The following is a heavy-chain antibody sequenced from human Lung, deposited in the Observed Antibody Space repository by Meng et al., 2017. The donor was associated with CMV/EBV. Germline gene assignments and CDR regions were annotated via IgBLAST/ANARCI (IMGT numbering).Heavy chain of an antibody. Sequence: GGSXRLXCVASGFTFDDYAMHWVRQAPGKGLEWVSGISWNHGNIAYADSVKGRFTISRDNRKNSLYLQMNSLRPEDTAVYYCAKDMIAATGVGYRYYYYSMDVWXQGTXVTV. CDR3: AKDMIAATGVGYRYYYYSMDV. J-gene: IGHJ6*02. D-gene: IGHD6-13*01. CDR1: GFTFDDYA. CDR2: ISWNHGNI. V-gene: IGHV3-9*01.